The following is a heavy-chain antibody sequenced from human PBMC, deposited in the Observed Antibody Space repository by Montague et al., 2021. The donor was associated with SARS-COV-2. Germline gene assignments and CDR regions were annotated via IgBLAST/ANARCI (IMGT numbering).Heavy chain of an antibody. Sequence: RLSCAASGLTFSSHWMHWARQLPGKGLLWVSRINTDGTITNYADSVKGRFTISRDNAKNSMYLQMNSLRVEDTAVYYCAKDRTVAPGYGFDPWGQGTLVTVSS. CDR3: AKDRTVAPGYGFDP. CDR2: INTDGTIT. J-gene: IGHJ5*02. CDR1: GLTFSSHW. D-gene: IGHD3-9*01. V-gene: IGHV3-74*01.